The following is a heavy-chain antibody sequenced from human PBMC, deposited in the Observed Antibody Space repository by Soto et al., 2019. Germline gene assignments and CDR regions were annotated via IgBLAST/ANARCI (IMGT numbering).Heavy chain of an antibody. V-gene: IGHV4-4*07. CDR2: IYTSGST. CDR1: GGSISSYY. D-gene: IGHD6-13*01. Sequence: SSETLSLSCTVSGGSISSYYWSWIRQPAGKGLEWIGRIYTSGSTNYNPSLKGRVTMSVDTSKNQFSLKLSSVTAADTAVYYCARGFKGIAAAGTPRWFDTWGQGTLVTVS. CDR3: ARGFKGIAAAGTPRWFDT. J-gene: IGHJ5*02.